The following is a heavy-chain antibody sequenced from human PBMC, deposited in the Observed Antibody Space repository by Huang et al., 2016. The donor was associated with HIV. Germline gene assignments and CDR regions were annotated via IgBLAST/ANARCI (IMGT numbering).Heavy chain of an antibody. CDR3: AKGGSAAAVLDF. CDR1: GFTFSSYG. Sequence: QVQLVESGGGVVQPGRSLRISCAASGFTFSSYGMHWVRPAPGKGLEWVAVISDDAKTKYYADSVKGRFSISRDKSKTTVYLQLNSLRLEDTAVYYCAKGGSAAAVLDFWGQGTLVTVSS. J-gene: IGHJ4*02. V-gene: IGHV3-30*18. CDR2: ISDDAKTK. D-gene: IGHD6-13*01.